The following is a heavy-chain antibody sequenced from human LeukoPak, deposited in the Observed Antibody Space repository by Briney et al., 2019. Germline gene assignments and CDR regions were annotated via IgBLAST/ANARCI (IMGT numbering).Heavy chain of an antibody. CDR3: AKDRDIVVVPTAIGSGFFDY. CDR1: GFTFSDYA. J-gene: IGHJ4*02. CDR2: ISGSGGST. V-gene: IGHV3-23*01. D-gene: IGHD2-2*02. Sequence: GGSLRLSCAASGFTFSDYAMSWVRQAPGQGLEWVSTISGSGGSTYYADSVKGRFTISRDNSKNTLYVQMNSLRAGDTAVYHCAKDRDIVVVPTAIGSGFFDYWGQGTLVTVSS.